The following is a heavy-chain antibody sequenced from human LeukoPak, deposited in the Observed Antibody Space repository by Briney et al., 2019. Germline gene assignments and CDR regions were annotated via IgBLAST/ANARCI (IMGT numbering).Heavy chain of an antibody. D-gene: IGHD6-13*01. J-gene: IGHJ4*02. CDR3: ATPGIAAAGTLGGDY. CDR2: INPDGNKK. Sequence: GGSLRLSCAVSGLTFSSSWMDWVRQAPGKGLEWVASINPDGNKKYSADSVKGRFTISRDNAKNSLYLQMNSLRAEDTAVYYCATPGIAAAGTLGGDYWGQGTPVTVSS. V-gene: IGHV3-7*01. CDR1: GLTFSSSW.